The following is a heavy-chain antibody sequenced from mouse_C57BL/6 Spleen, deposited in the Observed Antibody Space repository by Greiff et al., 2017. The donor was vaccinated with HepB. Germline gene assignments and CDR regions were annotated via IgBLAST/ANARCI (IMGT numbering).Heavy chain of an antibody. CDR1: GYSITSGYY. CDR2: ISYDGSN. D-gene: IGHD1-1*01. J-gene: IGHJ4*01. Sequence: EVKLQESGPGLVKPSQSLSLTCSVTGYSITSGYYWNWIRQFPGNKLEWMGYISYDGSNNYNPSLKNRISITRDTSKNQFFLKLNSVTTEDTATYYCARDKDYGSSGGLWAMDYWGQGTSVTVSS. CDR3: ARDKDYGSSGGLWAMDY. V-gene: IGHV3-6*01.